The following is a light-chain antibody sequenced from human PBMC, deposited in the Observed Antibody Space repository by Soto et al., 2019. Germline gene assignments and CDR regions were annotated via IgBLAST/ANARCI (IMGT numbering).Light chain of an antibody. CDR3: QQRSNWRVT. CDR1: QRVSSN. J-gene: IGKJ4*01. CDR2: GAS. V-gene: IGKV3-11*01. Sequence: EIVMTQSPATLSVSPGERATLSCRASQRVSSNLAWYQQKPGQAPRLLIYGASTRATGVPARFSGSGSGTDFTLTISSLEPEDFAVYYCQQRSNWRVTFGGGTKVDIK.